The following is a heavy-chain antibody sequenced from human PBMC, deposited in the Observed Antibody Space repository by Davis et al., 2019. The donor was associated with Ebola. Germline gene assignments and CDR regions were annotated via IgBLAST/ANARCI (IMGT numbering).Heavy chain of an antibody. D-gene: IGHD3-22*01. CDR2: INTVGSTT. V-gene: IGHV3-74*01. J-gene: IGHJ4*02. Sequence: GESLKISCAASGFTFNTYWIHWVRQAPGKGLVWVSRINTVGSTTNYADSVKGRFTISRDNAKNTVYLQMNSLRAEDTAVYYCARGAKDSSGYHYANDYWGQGTMVTVSS. CDR3: ARGAKDSSGYHYANDY. CDR1: GFTFNTYW.